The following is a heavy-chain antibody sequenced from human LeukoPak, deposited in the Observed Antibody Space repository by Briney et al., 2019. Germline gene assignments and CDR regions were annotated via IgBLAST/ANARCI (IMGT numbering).Heavy chain of an antibody. J-gene: IGHJ4*02. CDR1: GFSFSSYA. D-gene: IGHD6-19*01. CDR2: ISSKGGPT. Sequence: GGSLRLSCSASGFSFSSYAMHWVRQAPGKGLQYVSSISSKGGPTYYADSVKGRFTISRDNSKNTLYLQMSSLRNEDTAVYYCARGSSRNLDYWGQGTLVTVSS. V-gene: IGHV3-64D*06. CDR3: ARGSSRNLDY.